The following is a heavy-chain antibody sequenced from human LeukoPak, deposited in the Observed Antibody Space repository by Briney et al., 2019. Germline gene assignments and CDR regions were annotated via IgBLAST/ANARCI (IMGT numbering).Heavy chain of an antibody. D-gene: IGHD4-17*01. CDR3: ARAARDYEIDY. CDR2: IYYSGST. J-gene: IGHJ4*02. V-gene: IGHV4-61*08. CDR1: GGSISSGDYY. Sequence: SETLSLTCTVSGGSISSGDYYWSWIRQPPGKGLEWIGYIYYSGSTNYNPSLKSRVTISVDTSKNQFSLKLSSVTAADTAVYYCARAARDYEIDYWGQGTLVTVSS.